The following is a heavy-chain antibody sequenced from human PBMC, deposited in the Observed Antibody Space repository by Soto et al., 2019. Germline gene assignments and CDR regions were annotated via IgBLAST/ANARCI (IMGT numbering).Heavy chain of an antibody. V-gene: IGHV1-2*04. Sequence: QVQLVQSGAEVKKPGASVKVSCKASGYTFTGYYMHWVRQAPGQGLEWMGWINPNSGGTNYAQKFQGWVTMTRDTSISTAYMELSRLRSDDTAVYYCARAAGYYDILTGYDYWGQGTLVTVSS. CDR1: GYTFTGYY. CDR3: ARAAGYYDILTGYDY. J-gene: IGHJ4*02. D-gene: IGHD3-9*01. CDR2: INPNSGGT.